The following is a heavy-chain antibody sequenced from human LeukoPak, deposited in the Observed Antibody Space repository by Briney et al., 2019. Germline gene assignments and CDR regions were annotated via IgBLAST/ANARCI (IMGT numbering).Heavy chain of an antibody. Sequence: TSETLSLTRTVSGCSISSSSYYWGWIRQPPGKGLEWIGNVYYGGSTYYKPCLKSRVTISVDTSKYQFSLKLSSVTAADFAVYYWAGGPVAGYFQHWGQGTLVTVSS. V-gene: IGHV4-39*01. CDR2: VYYGGST. D-gene: IGHD2-15*01. CDR3: AGGPVAGYFQH. J-gene: IGHJ1*01. CDR1: GCSISSSSYY.